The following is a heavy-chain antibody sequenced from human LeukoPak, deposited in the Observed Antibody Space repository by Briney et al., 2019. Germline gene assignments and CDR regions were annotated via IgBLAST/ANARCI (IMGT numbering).Heavy chain of an antibody. V-gene: IGHV4-31*03. CDR1: GGSISSGGYY. Sequence: PSETLSLTCTVSGGSISSGGYYWSWIRQHPGKGLGWIGYIYYSGSTYYNPSLKSRVTISVDTSKNQFSLKLSSVTAADTAVYYCARERHRVYLDPWGQGTLVTVSS. J-gene: IGHJ5*02. D-gene: IGHD6-13*01. CDR2: IYYSGST. CDR3: ARERHRVYLDP.